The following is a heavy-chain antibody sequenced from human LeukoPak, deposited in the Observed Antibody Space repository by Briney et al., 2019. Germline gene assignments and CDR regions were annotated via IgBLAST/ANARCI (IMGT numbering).Heavy chain of an antibody. J-gene: IGHJ6*02. CDR2: INHNGNVN. D-gene: IGHD3-16*01. CDR3: ARGGGLDV. CDR1: GFIFSSYW. Sequence: PGRSLRLSCAASGFIFSSYWMNWARQAPGKGLEWVASINHNGNVNYYVDSVKGRFTISRDNAKNSLYLQMSNLRAEDTAVYFCARGGGLDVWGQGATVTVSS. V-gene: IGHV3-7*03.